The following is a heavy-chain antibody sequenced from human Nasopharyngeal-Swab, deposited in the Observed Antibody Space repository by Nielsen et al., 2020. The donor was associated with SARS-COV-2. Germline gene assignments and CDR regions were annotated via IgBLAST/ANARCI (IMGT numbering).Heavy chain of an antibody. Sequence: GESLKISCAASGFTFSSYAMSWVRQAPGKGLEWVSAITGSGTTYYADSVKGRFTISRDTSKNTLYLQMISLRAEDTALYYCAKGDTNGANDAFDLWGQGTMVTVSS. CDR3: AKGDTNGANDAFDL. CDR1: GFTFSSYA. D-gene: IGHD2-8*01. V-gene: IGHV3-23*01. CDR2: ITGSGTT. J-gene: IGHJ3*01.